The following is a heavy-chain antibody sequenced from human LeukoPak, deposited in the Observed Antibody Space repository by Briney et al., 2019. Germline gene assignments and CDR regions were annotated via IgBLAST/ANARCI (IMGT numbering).Heavy chain of an antibody. CDR3: ARGSRGGYSYGLNWFDP. Sequence: TSETLSLTCAVYGGSFSGYYWSWIRQPPGKGLEWIGEINHSGSTNYNPSLKSRVTISVDTSKNQFSLKLSSVTAADTAMYYCARGSRGGYSYGLNWFDPWGQGTLVTVSS. CDR2: INHSGST. D-gene: IGHD5-18*01. CDR1: GGSFSGYY. V-gene: IGHV4-34*01. J-gene: IGHJ5*02.